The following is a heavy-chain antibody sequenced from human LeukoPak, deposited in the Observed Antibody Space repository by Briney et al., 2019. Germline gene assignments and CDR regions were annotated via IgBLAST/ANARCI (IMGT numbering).Heavy chain of an antibody. CDR2: INPNSGGT. V-gene: IGHV1-2*04. Sequence: ASVKVSCKASGYTFTGYYMHWVRQAPGQGLEWVGWINPNSGGTNYAQKFQGWVTMTRDTSISTAYMELSRLRSDDTAVYYCARDYRMVRGAIRYYYYGMDVWGQGTTVTVSS. D-gene: IGHD3-10*01. CDR1: GYTFTGYY. CDR3: ARDYRMVRGAIRYYYYGMDV. J-gene: IGHJ6*02.